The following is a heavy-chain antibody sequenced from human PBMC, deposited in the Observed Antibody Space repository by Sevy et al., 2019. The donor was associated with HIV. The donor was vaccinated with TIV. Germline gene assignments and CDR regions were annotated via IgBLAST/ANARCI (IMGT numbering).Heavy chain of an antibody. Sequence: GGSLRLSCVASGFTFSDHYMEWVRQAPGKGLEWVGCTRNKADGYTTEYAASVKGRFTISRDESKDSRYLQMNSLKAEDTAVYYCATHAGIAAAGKVFDYWGQGTLVTVSS. V-gene: IGHV3-72*01. D-gene: IGHD6-13*01. J-gene: IGHJ4*02. CDR2: TRNKADGYTT. CDR3: ATHAGIAAAGKVFDY. CDR1: GFTFSDHY.